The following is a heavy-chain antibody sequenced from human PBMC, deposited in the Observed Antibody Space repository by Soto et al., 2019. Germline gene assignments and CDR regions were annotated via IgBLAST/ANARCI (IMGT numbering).Heavy chain of an antibody. CDR2: IYYSGST. V-gene: IGHV4-31*03. D-gene: IGHD2-21*01. CDR1: GGSISSGGYY. CDR3: AASCVGCGGFNYYGMDV. Sequence: QVQLLESGPGLVKPSQTLSLTCTVSGGSISSGGYYWSWIRQHPGKGLEWIGYIYYSGSTYYNPSLKRRVTLSVDTSKNQFSLQLSSVTVADTAVYYCAASCVGCGGFNYYGMDVWGQGTTVTVSS. J-gene: IGHJ6*02.